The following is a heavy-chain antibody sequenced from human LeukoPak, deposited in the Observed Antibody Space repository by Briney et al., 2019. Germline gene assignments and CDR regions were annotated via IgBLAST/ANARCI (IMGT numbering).Heavy chain of an antibody. J-gene: IGHJ5*02. CDR2: IFYSGST. D-gene: IGHD1-14*01. V-gene: IGHV4-39*01. CDR3: ARVTSRLGWFDP. CDR1: GGSISTSSYY. Sequence: SETLSLTCTVSGGSISTSSYYWGWVRQPPGKGLEWIGNIFYSGSTYYNPSLKSRVTISVDTSKNQFSLKLSSVTAADTAVYYCARVTSRLGWFDPWGQGTLVTVSS.